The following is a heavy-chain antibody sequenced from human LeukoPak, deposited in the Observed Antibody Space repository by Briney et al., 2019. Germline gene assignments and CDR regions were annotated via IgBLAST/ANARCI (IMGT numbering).Heavy chain of an antibody. Sequence: SQTLSLTCTVSGGSISSGAYYWSWIRQRPGKGLEWIGYIYYSGSTYYNPSLKSRVTISVDTSKNQFSLKLNSVTAADTAVYYCARRISSGWNFDYWGQGTLVIVSS. CDR3: ARRISSGWNFDY. J-gene: IGHJ4*02. D-gene: IGHD6-19*01. V-gene: IGHV4-31*03. CDR1: GGSISSGAYY. CDR2: IYYSGST.